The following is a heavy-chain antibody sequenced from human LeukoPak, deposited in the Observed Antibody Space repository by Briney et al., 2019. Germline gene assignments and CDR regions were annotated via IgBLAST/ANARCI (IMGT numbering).Heavy chain of an antibody. D-gene: IGHD6-19*01. V-gene: IGHV4-34*01. CDR3: ARGPRRNIMLIAVAGPYYFDY. Sequence: PSETLSLTCAVYGGSLSGYYWSWIRQPPGKGLEWIGEINHSGSTNYNTSLKSRVTISVDTSKNQFSLKLSSVTAADTAVYYCARGPRRNIMLIAVAGPYYFDYWGQGTLVSVSS. J-gene: IGHJ4*02. CDR1: GGSLSGYY. CDR2: INHSGST.